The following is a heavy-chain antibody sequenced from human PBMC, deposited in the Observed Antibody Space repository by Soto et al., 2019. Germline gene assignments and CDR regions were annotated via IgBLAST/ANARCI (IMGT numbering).Heavy chain of an antibody. CDR3: ARGLFLYYYGSGTYFDY. CDR2: IIPIFGTA. D-gene: IGHD3-10*01. J-gene: IGHJ4*02. Sequence: SVKVSCKASGGTFSSYAISWVRQAPGQGLEWMGGIIPIFGTANYAQKFQGRVTITADESTSTAYMELSSLRSEDTAVYYCARGLFLYYYGSGTYFDYWGQGTLVTVSS. CDR1: GGTFSSYA. V-gene: IGHV1-69*13.